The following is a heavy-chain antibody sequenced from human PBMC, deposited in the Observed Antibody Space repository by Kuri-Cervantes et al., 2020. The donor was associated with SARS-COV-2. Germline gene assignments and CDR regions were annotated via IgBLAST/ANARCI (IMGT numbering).Heavy chain of an antibody. D-gene: IGHD3-16*01. CDR1: GFSFSSFP. CDR3: AKMGDNHSKGDYGNEV. CDR2: ISTDGNNR. V-gene: IGHV3-30*18. J-gene: IGHJ6*02. Sequence: GESLKISCEASGFSFSSFPMHWVRHAPGKGLEWVALISTDGNNRYYVDFLKGRFTIPRDNSKNTLHLDMNSLRPEDTGVYYCAKMGDNHSKGDYGNEVWGQGITVTVSS.